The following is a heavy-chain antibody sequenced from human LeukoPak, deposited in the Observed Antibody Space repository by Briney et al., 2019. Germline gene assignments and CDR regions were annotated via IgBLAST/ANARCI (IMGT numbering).Heavy chain of an antibody. J-gene: IGHJ4*02. V-gene: IGHV1-18*01. CDR2: ISAYNGHT. CDR1: GYTFSNYG. CDR3: ARVRWELLQEPDY. Sequence: ASVKVSCKASGYTFSNYGISWVRQAPGQGLEWMGWISAYNGHTKYAQKFQARVTMTTDTSTSTAYMELRSLRSDDTAVYYCARVRWELLQEPDYWGQGTLVTVSS. D-gene: IGHD1-26*01.